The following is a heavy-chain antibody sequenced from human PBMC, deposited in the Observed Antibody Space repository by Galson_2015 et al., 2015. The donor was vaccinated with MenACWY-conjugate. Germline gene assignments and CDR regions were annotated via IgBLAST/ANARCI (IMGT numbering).Heavy chain of an antibody. V-gene: IGHV3-74*01. CDR2: INGDGSVT. CDR1: AVSEFTFSNYW. Sequence: SLRLSCAVSAVSEFTFSNYWMHWVRQVPGKGLVWLSRINGDGSVTNYADSVRGRFTISRDNAKNTLYMQMNSLRAEDTAIYYCARDRVNGSGSSDHWGQGTLVTVSS. CDR3: ARDRVNGSGSSDH. J-gene: IGHJ4*02. D-gene: IGHD3-10*01.